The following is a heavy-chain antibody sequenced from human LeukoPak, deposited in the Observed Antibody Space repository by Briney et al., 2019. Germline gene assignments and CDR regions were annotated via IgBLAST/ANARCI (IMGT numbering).Heavy chain of an antibody. V-gene: IGHV1-8*01. CDR3: ASGYYDSSGLDV. Sequence: GASVKVSCKASGYTFTSYDINWVRQATGQGLEWMGWMYPNSGNTSYAQKFQGRVTMTRNTSISTAYMELSSLRSEDTAVYYCASGYYDSSGLDVWGKGTTVTVSS. CDR2: MYPNSGNT. CDR1: GYTFTSYD. D-gene: IGHD3-22*01. J-gene: IGHJ6*04.